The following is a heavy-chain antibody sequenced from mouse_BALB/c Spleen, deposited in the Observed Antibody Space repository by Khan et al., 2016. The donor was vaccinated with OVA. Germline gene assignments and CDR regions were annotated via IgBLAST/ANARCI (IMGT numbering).Heavy chain of an antibody. D-gene: IGHD4-1*01. V-gene: IGHV5-6*01. J-gene: IGHJ3*01. CDR1: GYTFSSYS. Sequence: EVQLQESGGDLVKPGGSLNLSCAASGYTFSSYSMSWVRQTPDKSLEWVASISSGGDYTYYQESVKGRFTISRDNAKNTLYLQMSDLKSEDTAMYYSADHLTGAFAYWGQGTLVTVSA. CDR2: ISSGGDYT. CDR3: ADHLTGAFAY.